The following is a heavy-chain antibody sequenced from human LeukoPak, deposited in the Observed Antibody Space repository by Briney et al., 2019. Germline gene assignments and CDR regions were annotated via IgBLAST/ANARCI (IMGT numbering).Heavy chain of an antibody. CDR3: AKCAGYSSSWPIDY. CDR2: ISGSGGIT. Sequence: TGGSLRLSCAASGFTFSSYGMNWVRQAPGKGLEWVSAISGSGGITYYADSVKGRFTISRDNSKNTLYLQMNSLRAEDTAVYYCAKCAGYSSSWPIDYWGQGTLVTVSS. J-gene: IGHJ4*02. V-gene: IGHV3-23*01. D-gene: IGHD6-13*01. CDR1: GFTFSSYG.